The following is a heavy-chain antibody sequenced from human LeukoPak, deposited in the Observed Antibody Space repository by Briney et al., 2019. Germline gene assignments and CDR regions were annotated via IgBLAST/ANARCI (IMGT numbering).Heavy chain of an antibody. D-gene: IGHD6-13*01. J-gene: IGHJ4*02. Sequence: ASLKVSCKASGYTFTSYGISWVRQAPGQGLEWMGWISAYNGNTNYAQKLQGRVTMTTDTSTSTAYMELRSLRSDDTAVYYCARVAEVRIAAAQYYFDYWGQGTLVTVSS. CDR1: GYTFTSYG. CDR3: ARVAEVRIAAAQYYFDY. V-gene: IGHV1-18*01. CDR2: ISAYNGNT.